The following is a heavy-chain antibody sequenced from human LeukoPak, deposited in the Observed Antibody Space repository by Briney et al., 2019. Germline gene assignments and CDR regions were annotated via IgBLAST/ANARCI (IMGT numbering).Heavy chain of an antibody. CDR1: GFTFSTYS. V-gene: IGHV3-21*01. CDR3: ARDGGSSWYFDY. D-gene: IGHD6-13*01. Sequence: GGSLRLSCAASGFTFSTYSMNWVRQAPGKGLEWLSSISSGGMWIYYADSLKGRFTISRDNAKDSLYLQMKSLRAEDTAVYYCARDGGSSWYFDYWGQGTLVTVSS. J-gene: IGHJ4*02. CDR2: ISSGGMWI.